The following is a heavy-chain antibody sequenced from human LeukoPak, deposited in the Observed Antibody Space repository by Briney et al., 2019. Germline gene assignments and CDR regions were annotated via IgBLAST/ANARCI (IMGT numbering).Heavy chain of an antibody. D-gene: IGHD2-2*01. CDR3: AGHYAQIDY. CDR2: IYYSGST. V-gene: IGHV4-59*01. J-gene: IGHJ4*02. CDR1: GGSISSNY. Sequence: PSETLSLTCTVSGGSISSNYWSWIRQPAGKGLEWIGHIYYSGSTNYNPSLKSRVTISLDTSKNQFSLKLSSVTAADTAVYYCAGHYAQIDYWGQGTLVTVSS.